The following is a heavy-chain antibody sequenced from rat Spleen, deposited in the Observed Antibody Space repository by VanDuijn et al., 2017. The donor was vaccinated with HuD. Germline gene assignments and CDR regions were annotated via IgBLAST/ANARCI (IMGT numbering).Heavy chain of an antibody. CDR1: GFTFSNYY. D-gene: IGHD4-3*01. CDR3: ATDPVRIRGTGYYVMDA. Sequence: EVQLVESGGGLVQPGRSLKLSCAASGFTFSNYYMAWVRQAPTKGLEWVASISPSGGSTYYPDSVKGRFTISRDNAKSTQYLQMDSLRSEDTATYYCATDPVRIRGTGYYVMDAWGQGASVTVSS. CDR2: ISPSGGST. V-gene: IGHV5-27*01. J-gene: IGHJ4*01.